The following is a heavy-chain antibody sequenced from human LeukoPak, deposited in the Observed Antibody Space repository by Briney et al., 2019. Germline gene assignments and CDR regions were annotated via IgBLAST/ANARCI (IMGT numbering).Heavy chain of an antibody. Sequence: SETLSLTCTVSGGSISSYYWSWIRQPPGKGLEWIGYIYYSGSTNYNPSLKSRVTISVDTSKNQFSLKLSSVTAADTAVYYCARTPERWLQFYDYLRQATNVTVSS. CDR1: GGSISSYY. V-gene: IGHV4-59*08. J-gene: IGHJ4*02. D-gene: IGHD5-24*01. CDR3: ARTPERWLQFYDY. CDR2: IYYSGST.